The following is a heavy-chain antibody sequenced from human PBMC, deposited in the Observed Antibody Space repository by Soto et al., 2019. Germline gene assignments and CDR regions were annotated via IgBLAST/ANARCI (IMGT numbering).Heavy chain of an antibody. D-gene: IGHD6-19*01. J-gene: IGHJ4*02. Sequence: QVQLVQSGAEVKKPGASVKVSCKASGYTFTSYGISWVRQAPGQGREWMGWISAYNGNTKYAQKLQGRLTMTTDTSTGTACMELRSLRSDDTAVYDCARDLAVALIDYWGQGTLVTASS. CDR3: ARDLAVALIDY. V-gene: IGHV1-18*01. CDR2: ISAYNGNT. CDR1: GYTFTSYG.